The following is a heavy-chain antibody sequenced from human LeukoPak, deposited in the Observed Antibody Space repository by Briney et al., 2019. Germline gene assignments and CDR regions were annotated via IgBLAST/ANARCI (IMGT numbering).Heavy chain of an antibody. CDR3: ARGCSSTSCYTWGFDY. Sequence: GSLRLSCAASGFTFSSYSMNWVRQAPGKGLEWVSYISSSSSTIYYADSVKGRFTTSRDNAKNSLYLQMNSLRAEDTAVYYCARGCSSTSCYTWGFDYWGQGTLVTVSS. V-gene: IGHV3-48*04. D-gene: IGHD2-2*02. CDR1: GFTFSSYS. CDR2: ISSSSSTI. J-gene: IGHJ4*02.